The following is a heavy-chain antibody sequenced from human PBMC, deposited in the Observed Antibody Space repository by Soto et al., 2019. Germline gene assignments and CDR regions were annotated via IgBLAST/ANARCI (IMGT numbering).Heavy chain of an antibody. CDR1: VGTFSSYA. V-gene: IGHV1-69*01. CDR3: ARRNYYDSSGYWDFDY. CDR2: IIPIFGTA. J-gene: IGHJ4*02. D-gene: IGHD3-22*01. Sequence: QVQLVQSGAEVKKPGSSVKVSCKASVGTFSSYAISWVRQAPGQGLAWMGGIIPIFGTANYAQKFQGRVTITADESTSTAYMELSRRSTEDTAVYYCARRNYYDSSGYWDFDYWGQGTLVTVAS.